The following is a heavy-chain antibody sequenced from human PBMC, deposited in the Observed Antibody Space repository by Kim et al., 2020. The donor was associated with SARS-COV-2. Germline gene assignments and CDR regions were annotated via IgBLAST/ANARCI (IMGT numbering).Heavy chain of an antibody. D-gene: IGHD3-22*01. CDR3: ARHIDYYDSSGYGHYYYGMDV. Sequence: ETLSLTCTVSGGSISSSSYYWGWIRQPPGKGLEWIGSIYYSGSTYYNPSLKSRVTISVDTSKNPFSLKLSSVTAADTAVYYCARHIDYYDSSGYGHYYYGMDVWGQGTTVTVSS. V-gene: IGHV4-39*01. CDR1: GGSISSSSYY. CDR2: IYYSGST. J-gene: IGHJ6*02.